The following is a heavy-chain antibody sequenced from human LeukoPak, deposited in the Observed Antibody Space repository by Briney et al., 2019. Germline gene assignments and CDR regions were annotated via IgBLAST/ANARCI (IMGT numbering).Heavy chain of an antibody. J-gene: IGHJ5*02. CDR3: ARHKEGFLVRGIITKKERAYNWFDP. Sequence: SETLSLTCTVSGGSISTYFWSWIRQPAGKGLEWIGRIYASGKTNYNPSLKSRVTMSVDTPKNQFSLKMSSVTAADTAVYYCARHKEGFLVRGIITKKERAYNWFDPWGQGTLVTVSS. CDR2: IYASGKT. V-gene: IGHV4-4*07. CDR1: GGSISTYF. D-gene: IGHD3-10*01.